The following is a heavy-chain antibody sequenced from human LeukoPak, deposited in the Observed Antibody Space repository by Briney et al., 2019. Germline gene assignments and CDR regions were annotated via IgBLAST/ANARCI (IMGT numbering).Heavy chain of an antibody. D-gene: IGHD1-14*01. CDR1: GGSISSYY. Sequence: SETLSLTCTVSGGSISSYYWSWIRQPPGKGLEWIGYIYYGGSTKYNPSLKSRVTISVDTSKNHFSLRLSSVTAADTAVYYCARPRKTLDAFDIWGQGTMAIVST. J-gene: IGHJ3*02. V-gene: IGHV4-59*08. CDR3: ARPRKTLDAFDI. CDR2: IYYGGST.